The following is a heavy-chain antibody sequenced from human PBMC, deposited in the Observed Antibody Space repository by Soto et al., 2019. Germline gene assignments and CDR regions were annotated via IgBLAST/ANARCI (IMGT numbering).Heavy chain of an antibody. D-gene: IGHD6-6*01. V-gene: IGHV5-51*01. J-gene: IGHJ4*02. CDR3: ARHGSIAGRKNYFDN. CDR2: IYPGDSDT. CDR1: GYSFSNYW. Sequence: GESLKISCQASGYSFSNYWVGWVRQMPGKGLELVGIIYPGDSDTRYSPPYRGQVTISADKSISTAYLQWNGLKATDTAIYYCARHGSIAGRKNYFDNWGLGTLVTVSS.